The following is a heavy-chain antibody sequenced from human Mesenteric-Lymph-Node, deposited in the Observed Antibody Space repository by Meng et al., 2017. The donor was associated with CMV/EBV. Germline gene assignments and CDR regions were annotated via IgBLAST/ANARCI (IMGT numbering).Heavy chain of an antibody. V-gene: IGHV3-11*01. CDR2: INGDGSGI. CDR3: ARDMGSYYVDYYYYGLDV. J-gene: IGHJ6*02. D-gene: IGHD3-10*01. CDR1: GFIFGHYY. Sequence: GESLKISCAASGFIFGHYYMTWIRQSPGKGLEWISYINGDGSGIYYADSVKGRFTISRDNAKNSLYLQMHSLRAEDTAVYYCARDMGSYYVDYYYYGLDVWGQGTTVTVSS.